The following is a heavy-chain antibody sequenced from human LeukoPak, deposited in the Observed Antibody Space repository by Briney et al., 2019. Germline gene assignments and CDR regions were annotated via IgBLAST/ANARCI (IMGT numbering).Heavy chain of an antibody. Sequence: GGSLRLPCAASGFTFSSYAMSWVRQAPGNGLEWVSAISGSGGSTYYADSVKGRFTISRDNSKNTLYLQMNSLRAEGTAVYYCAKEMGPGYYDSSGSPDWGQGTLVTVSS. CDR1: GFTFSSYA. J-gene: IGHJ4*02. V-gene: IGHV3-23*01. CDR2: ISGSGGST. D-gene: IGHD3-22*01. CDR3: AKEMGPGYYDSSGSPD.